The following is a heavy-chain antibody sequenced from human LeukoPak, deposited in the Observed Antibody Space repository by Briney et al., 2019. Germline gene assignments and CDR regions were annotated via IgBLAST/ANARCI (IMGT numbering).Heavy chain of an antibody. CDR1: GFTLSGNA. J-gene: IGHJ1*01. CDR2: VGGDDRT. V-gene: IGHV3-23*01. Sequence: PGGSLRLSCAASGFTLSGNAMSWVRQAPGRGLEWVSGVGGDDRTHYADSVRGRFTISRDNSMNTVSLATDRLRVEDTAVYYCAKDLSWWAAADHWGQGALVTVAS. CDR3: AKDLSWWAAADH. D-gene: IGHD2-15*01.